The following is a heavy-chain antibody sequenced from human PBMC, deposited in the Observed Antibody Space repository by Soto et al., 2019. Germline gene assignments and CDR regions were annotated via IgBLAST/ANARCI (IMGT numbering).Heavy chain of an antibody. D-gene: IGHD1-1*01. CDR1: GDSISSADYY. Sequence: SETLSLTCTVSGDSISSADYYWSWIRQTPGKGLEWIGHIFYSGTTYYNPSLKSRLTISVDTSKNHPSLRLTSVTAADTAVYYCARDLWVEPELYYYGMDVWGQGTTVTVSS. V-gene: IGHV4-30-4*01. CDR3: ARDLWVEPELYYYGMDV. CDR2: IFYSGTT. J-gene: IGHJ6*02.